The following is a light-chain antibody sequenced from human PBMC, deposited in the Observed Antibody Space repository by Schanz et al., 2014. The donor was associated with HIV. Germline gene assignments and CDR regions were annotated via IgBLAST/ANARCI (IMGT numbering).Light chain of an antibody. V-gene: IGKV4-1*01. CDR3: QQYYNTPLT. CDR1: QSVLYSSNNKNY. J-gene: IGKJ4*01. Sequence: IVMTQSPDSLAVSLGERATINCKSSQSVLYSSNNKNYVAWYQQKPGLPPKLLIYWASTRESGVPDRFSGSGSGTDFTLTISSLQAEDVAVYYCQQYYNTPLTFGGGTKVEIK. CDR2: WAS.